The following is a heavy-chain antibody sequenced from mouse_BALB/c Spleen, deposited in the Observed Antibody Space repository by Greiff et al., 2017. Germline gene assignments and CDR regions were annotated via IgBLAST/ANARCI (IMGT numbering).Heavy chain of an antibody. CDR1: GFAFSSYD. CDR2: ISSGGGST. CDR3: ARRRHYYAMDY. J-gene: IGHJ4*01. V-gene: IGHV5-12-1*01. Sequence: VQLKESGGGLVKPGGSLKLSCAASGFAFSSYDMSWVRQTPEKRLEWVAYISSGGGSTYYPDTVKGRFTISRDNAKNTLYLQMSSLKSEDTAMYYCARRRHYYAMDYWGQGTSVTVSS.